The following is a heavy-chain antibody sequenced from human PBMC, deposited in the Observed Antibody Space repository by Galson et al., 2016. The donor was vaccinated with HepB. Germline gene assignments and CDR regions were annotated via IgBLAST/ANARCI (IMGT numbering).Heavy chain of an antibody. J-gene: IGHJ4*02. D-gene: IGHD3-22*01. CDR2: ISGSGATT. CDR3: AKGSDYYDSRSLNY. CDR1: GFSFTNYA. V-gene: IGHV3-23*01. Sequence: SLRLSCAASGFSFTNYAMNWVRQAQGKGLEWVSSISGSGATTYYAGYVKGRFTIPRDNSKNTLFLQINSLRADDTAVYFCAKGSDYYDSRSLNYWGQGTPVTVSS.